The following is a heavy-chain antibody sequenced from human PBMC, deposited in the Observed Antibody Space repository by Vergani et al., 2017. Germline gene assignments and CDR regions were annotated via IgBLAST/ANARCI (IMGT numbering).Heavy chain of an antibody. CDR3: ARRGSGWGLLFDP. J-gene: IGHJ5*02. Sequence: QVQLQESGPGLVKPSETLSLTCTVSGGSISSYYWSWIRQPPGKGLEWIGYIYYSGSTNYNPSLKIRVTISVDTSKNQFSLKLSSVTAADTAVYYCARRGSGWGLLFDPWGQGTLVTVSS. CDR2: IYYSGST. V-gene: IGHV4-59*01. D-gene: IGHD6-19*01. CDR1: GGSISSYY.